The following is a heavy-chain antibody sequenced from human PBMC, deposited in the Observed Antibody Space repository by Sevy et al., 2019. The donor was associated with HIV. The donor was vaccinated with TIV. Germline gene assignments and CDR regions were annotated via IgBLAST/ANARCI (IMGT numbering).Heavy chain of an antibody. CDR3: STEFTGFYGMEV. CDR1: GLTLSSYG. CDR2: IAYDGRNK. V-gene: IGHV3-30*03. J-gene: IGHJ6*02. Sequence: AGSLRLSCAASGLTLSSYGMHWALQAPGKELEWVAVIAYDGRNKYYAESVKGRFTISSDTSKNTLYLQMNSQRAEDTAVFYCSTEFTGFYGMEVWGQGTTVTVSS. D-gene: IGHD7-27*01.